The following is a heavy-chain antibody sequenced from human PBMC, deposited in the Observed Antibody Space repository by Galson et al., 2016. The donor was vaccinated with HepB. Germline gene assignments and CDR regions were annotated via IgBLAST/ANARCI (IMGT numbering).Heavy chain of an antibody. D-gene: IGHD1-14*01. V-gene: IGHV3-30-3*01. CDR2: ISCNGSDK. CDR1: GFAFSGYA. J-gene: IGHJ6*02. Sequence: SLRLSCAASGFAFSGYAMHWVRQAPGKGLEWVSAISCNGSDKYYADSVKGRVTISRDNSNNTLYLQMNSLSPEDTAVYYWSRDNPVCYYGMDFWGQGTTVTVSS. CDR3: SRDNPVCYYGMDF.